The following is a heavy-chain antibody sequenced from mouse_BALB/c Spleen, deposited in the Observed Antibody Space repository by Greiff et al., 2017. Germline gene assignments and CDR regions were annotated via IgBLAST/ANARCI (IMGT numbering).Heavy chain of an antibody. CDR3: ARQGYGSHDY. CDR2: ISSGGGST. V-gene: IGHV5-12-1*01. Sequence: EVQLVESGGGLVKPGGSLKLSCAASGFAFSSYDMSWVRQTPEKRLEWVAYISSGGGSTYYPDTVKGRFTISRDNAKNTLYLQMSSLKSEDTAMYYCARQGYGSHDYWGQGTTLTVSS. CDR1: GFAFSSYD. J-gene: IGHJ2*01. D-gene: IGHD1-1*01.